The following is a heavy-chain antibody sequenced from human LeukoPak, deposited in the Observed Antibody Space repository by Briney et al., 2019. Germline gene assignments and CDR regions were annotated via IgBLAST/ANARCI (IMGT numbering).Heavy chain of an antibody. CDR3: ARDHYHKIHSVMVTAPDY. Sequence: ASVKVSCKASGYTFTSYYMHWVRQAPGEGLEWMGIINPTGGSTSYAQKFQGRVAMTRDTSTSTVYMELSSLRSEDTAVYYCARDHYHKIHSVMVTAPDYWGQGTLVIVSS. CDR1: GYTFTSYY. J-gene: IGHJ4*02. V-gene: IGHV1-46*01. CDR2: INPTGGST. D-gene: IGHD2-21*02.